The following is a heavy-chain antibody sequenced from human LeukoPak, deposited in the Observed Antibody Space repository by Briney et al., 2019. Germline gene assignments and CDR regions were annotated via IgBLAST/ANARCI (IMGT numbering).Heavy chain of an antibody. CDR1: GDSISNYY. D-gene: IGHD2-15*01. J-gene: IGHJ3*02. Sequence: SETLSLTCTVSGDSISNYYCSWIRQPPGKGLDWIGSIYHSGSTYYNPSLKSRVTISVDTSKNQFSLKLNSVTAADTAVYYCARGGVVAAPGDAFDIWGQGTMVTVSS. V-gene: IGHV4-38-2*02. CDR2: IYHSGST. CDR3: ARGGVVAAPGDAFDI.